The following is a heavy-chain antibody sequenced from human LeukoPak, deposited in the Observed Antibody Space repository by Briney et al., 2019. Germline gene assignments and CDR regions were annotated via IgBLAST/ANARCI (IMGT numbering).Heavy chain of an antibody. D-gene: IGHD3-22*01. Sequence: GGSLRLSCAASGFTFSSYEMNWVRQAPGKGLEWVANIKQDGSEKYYVDSVKGRFTISRDNAKNSLYLQMNSLRAEDTAVYYCARGESHAYKRYYYDRSTRDAFDIWGQGTMVTVSS. J-gene: IGHJ3*02. CDR1: GFTFSSYE. CDR3: ARGESHAYKRYYYDRSTRDAFDI. CDR2: IKQDGSEK. V-gene: IGHV3-7*01.